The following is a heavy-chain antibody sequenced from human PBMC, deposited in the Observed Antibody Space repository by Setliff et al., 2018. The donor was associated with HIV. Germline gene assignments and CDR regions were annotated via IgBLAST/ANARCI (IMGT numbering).Heavy chain of an antibody. CDR1: GFTFSSYT. CDR3: ASVYYNSWSGYYDPYALDI. Sequence: PGGSLRLSCAASGFTFSSYTMNWVRQAPGKGLEWVSSISSSRSYIYYADPVKGRFTISRDNAENSLHLQMNSLRAEDTAVYYCASVYYNSWSGYYDPYALDIWGQGTMVTVS. V-gene: IGHV3-21*01. CDR2: ISSSRSYI. D-gene: IGHD3-3*01. J-gene: IGHJ3*02.